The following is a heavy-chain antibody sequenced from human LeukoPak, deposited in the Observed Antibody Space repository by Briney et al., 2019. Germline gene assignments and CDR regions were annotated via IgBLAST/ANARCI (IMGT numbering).Heavy chain of an antibody. Sequence: GGSLRLSCAASGFTLSSYGMHWVRQAAGGGRGWVAFIRDEGSNKYYADSVKGRFTISRDNSKNTLYLQMNSLRAEDTAVYYCAKGILDFWSGYQEAAYWGQGTLVTVSS. V-gene: IGHV3-30*02. CDR1: GFTLSSYG. D-gene: IGHD3-3*01. CDR2: IRDEGSNK. J-gene: IGHJ4*02. CDR3: AKGILDFWSGYQEAAY.